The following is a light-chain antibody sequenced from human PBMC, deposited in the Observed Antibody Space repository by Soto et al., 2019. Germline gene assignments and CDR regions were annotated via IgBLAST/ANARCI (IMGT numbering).Light chain of an antibody. J-gene: IGKJ2*01. CDR3: QQRSNWPRT. V-gene: IGKV3-11*01. CDR1: QTVNSY. Sequence: EIVLKQSPATLSLSPGERATLSCRASQTVNSYLAWYQQKPGQAPRLLIFDASNRATGIPARFSGSGSGTDFTLTISSLETEDFAFYYCQQRSNWPRTFGQGTKLQSK. CDR2: DAS.